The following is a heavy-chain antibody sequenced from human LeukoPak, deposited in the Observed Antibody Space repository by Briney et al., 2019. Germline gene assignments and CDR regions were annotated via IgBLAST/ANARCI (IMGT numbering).Heavy chain of an antibody. CDR2: ISGYNGNT. Sequence: ASVTVSCKASGYTFTSYGISWVRQAPGQGLEWMGWISGYNGNTNYAQKLQGRVTMTTDTSTSTVYMELRSLRSEDTAVYYCARDQEGFDYWGQGTQVTVSS. CDR1: GYTFTSYG. V-gene: IGHV1-18*01. J-gene: IGHJ4*02. CDR3: ARDQEGFDY.